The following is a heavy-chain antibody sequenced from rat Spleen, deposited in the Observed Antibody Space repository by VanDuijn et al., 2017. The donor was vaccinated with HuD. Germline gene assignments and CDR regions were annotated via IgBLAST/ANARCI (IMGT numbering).Heavy chain of an antibody. D-gene: IGHD1-6*01. J-gene: IGHJ2*01. V-gene: IGHV5-25*01. CDR3: ARQAHVYYGLLGYYFDY. Sequence: EVQLVESGGGLVQPGRSLKLSCAASGFIFSNYYMAWVRQAQTKGLEWVAFISAGGGSTHYRDSVKGRFTISRDNAKSTPYLQMDSLRSEDTATYYCARQAHVYYGLLGYYFDYWGQGVMVTVSS. CDR2: ISAGGGST. CDR1: GFIFSNYY.